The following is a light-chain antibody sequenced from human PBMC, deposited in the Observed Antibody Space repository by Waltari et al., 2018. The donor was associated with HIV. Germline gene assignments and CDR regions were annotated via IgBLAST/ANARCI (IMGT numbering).Light chain of an antibody. CDR2: KDS. Sequence: SYELTQPPSVSVSTGQTARITCCGDALPKQYAYWYQQKPGQAPVLVIYKDSERPSGIPERFSGSSSGTTVTLTISGVQAEDEADYYCQSADSSGTPLYVFGTGTKVTVL. J-gene: IGLJ1*01. CDR1: ALPKQY. V-gene: IGLV3-25*03. CDR3: QSADSSGTPLYV.